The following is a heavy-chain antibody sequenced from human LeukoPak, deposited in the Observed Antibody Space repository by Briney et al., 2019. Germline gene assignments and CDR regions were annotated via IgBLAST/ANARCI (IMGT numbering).Heavy chain of an antibody. V-gene: IGHV4-59*13. J-gene: IGHJ4*02. CDR2: IYYSGNT. CDR3: ARGRRDGYTFDY. Sequence: SETLSLTCTVSGGSISSYYWSWIRQPPGKGLEWIGYIYYSGNTNYNPSLKSRVTISVDTSKNQFSLKLSSVTAADTAVYYCARGRRDGYTFDYWGQGTLVTVSS. D-gene: IGHD5-24*01. CDR1: GGSISSYY.